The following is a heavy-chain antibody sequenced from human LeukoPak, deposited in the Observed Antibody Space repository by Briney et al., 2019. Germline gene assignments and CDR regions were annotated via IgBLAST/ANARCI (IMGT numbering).Heavy chain of an antibody. CDR3: AKTVSGSYSYQGGDY. CDR2: ISGSGENT. Sequence: TGGSLTLSCAASGFNFSSYAMSWVRQAPGKGLEWVSAISGSGENTNYADSVKGRFTMSRDNSRNMLYLQMNSLRDEDTAKYYCAKTVSGSYSYQGGDYWGQGTLVTVSS. CDR1: GFNFSSYA. J-gene: IGHJ4*02. D-gene: IGHD3-16*02. V-gene: IGHV3-23*01.